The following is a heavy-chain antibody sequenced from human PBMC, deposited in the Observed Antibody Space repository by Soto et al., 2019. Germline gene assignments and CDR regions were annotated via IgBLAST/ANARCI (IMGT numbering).Heavy chain of an antibody. Sequence: GGSLRLSCAASGFTFSSYPIHWVRQAPGKGLEWVAVISYDGSNKYYADAVKGRFTISRDNARNSLYLQMNSLRAEDTAVYYCARGTTVTPYWGQGTQVTVSS. CDR1: GFTFSSYP. V-gene: IGHV3-30-3*01. D-gene: IGHD4-17*01. CDR2: ISYDGSNK. CDR3: ARGTTVTPY. J-gene: IGHJ4*02.